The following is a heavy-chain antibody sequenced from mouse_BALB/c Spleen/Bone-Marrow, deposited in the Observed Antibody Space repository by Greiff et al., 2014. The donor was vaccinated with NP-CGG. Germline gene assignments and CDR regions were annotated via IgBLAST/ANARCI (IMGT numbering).Heavy chain of an antibody. CDR1: GFTFSSYA. D-gene: IGHD1-1*01. CDR3: ARQDYYGSSPHWYFDV. CDR2: IRSGGSYT. Sequence: EVKLMESGGGLVKPGGSLKLSCAASGFTFSSYAISWVRQTPEKRLEWVATIRSGGSYTYYADSVNGRFTISSDTAKNTLYLQMSSLRSEDTAMYYCARQDYYGSSPHWYFDVWGAGTTVTVSS. J-gene: IGHJ1*01. V-gene: IGHV5-9-3*01.